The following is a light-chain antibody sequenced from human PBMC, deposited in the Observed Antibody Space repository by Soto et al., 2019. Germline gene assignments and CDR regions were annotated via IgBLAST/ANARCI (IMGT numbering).Light chain of an antibody. CDR2: EVT. V-gene: IGLV2-23*01. CDR1: SSGVGSYDL. J-gene: IGLJ2*01. Sequence: QSALTQPASVSGSPGQSITISCTGTSSGVGSYDLVSWYQQHPGKAPKLLIYEVTKRPSGVSNRFSGSKSGNTASLTISGLQAEDEADYYCCSYSGSNTLLFGGGTKVTVL. CDR3: CSYSGSNTLL.